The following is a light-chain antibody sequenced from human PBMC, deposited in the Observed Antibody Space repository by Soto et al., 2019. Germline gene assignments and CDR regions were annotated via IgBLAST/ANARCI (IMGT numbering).Light chain of an antibody. CDR3: QQYGSSPLT. V-gene: IGKV3-20*01. CDR2: DAS. CDR1: QSVSSY. Sequence: EIVCTQYPATLSLTQGERATLSCRASQSVSSYLAWYQQKPGQAPRLLIYDASSRATGIPDRFSGSGSGTDFTLTIIRLEPEDFAVYYCQQYGSSPLTFGGGAKVDIK. J-gene: IGKJ4*01.